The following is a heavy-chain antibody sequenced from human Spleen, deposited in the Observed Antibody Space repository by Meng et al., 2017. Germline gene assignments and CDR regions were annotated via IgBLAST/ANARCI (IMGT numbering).Heavy chain of an antibody. CDR1: GYNFPDYW. D-gene: IGHD2-21*02. CDR3: ARVGACVGDCSPFDI. Sequence: ASVKVSCKPSGYNFPDYWLHWVRRAPGQGLEWMGRIDPKSGDTHYAQRFQGRVTMTGDTSISTAYMELSGLRSDDTAMYYCARVGACVGDCSPFDIWGQGTMVTVSS. J-gene: IGHJ3*02. V-gene: IGHV1-2*06. CDR2: IDPKSGDT.